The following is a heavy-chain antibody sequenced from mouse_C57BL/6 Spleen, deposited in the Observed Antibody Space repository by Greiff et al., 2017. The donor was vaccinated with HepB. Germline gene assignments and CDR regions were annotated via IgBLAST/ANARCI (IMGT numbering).Heavy chain of an antibody. CDR2: IDPNSGGT. CDR3: ARRYYGSSGYAMDY. D-gene: IGHD1-1*01. CDR1: GYTFTSYW. J-gene: IGHJ4*01. V-gene: IGHV1-72*01. Sequence: VQLQQSGAELVKPGASVRLSCKASGYTFTSYWMHWVKQRPGRGLEWIGRIDPNSGGTKYNEKFKSKATLTVDKPSSTAYMQLSSLTSEDSAVYYCARRYYGSSGYAMDYWGQGTSVTVSS.